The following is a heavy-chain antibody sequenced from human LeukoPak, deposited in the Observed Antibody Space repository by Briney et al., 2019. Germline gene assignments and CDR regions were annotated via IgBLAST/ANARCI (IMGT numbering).Heavy chain of an antibody. D-gene: IGHD3-16*01. V-gene: IGHV1-18*01. CDR1: GYTFTSYG. Sequence: ASVKVSCKASGYTFTSYGIAWVRQAPGQGLQWMGWISANNGDTSYSQKLQGRVTMTTDTSTNTAYMELRSLTSDDTAVYYCARDPPGITLRSPGDYWGQGTLVIVSS. J-gene: IGHJ4*02. CDR2: ISANNGDT. CDR3: ARDPPGITLRSPGDY.